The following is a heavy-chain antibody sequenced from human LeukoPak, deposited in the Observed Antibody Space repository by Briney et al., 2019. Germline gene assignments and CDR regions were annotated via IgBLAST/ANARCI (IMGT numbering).Heavy chain of an antibody. CDR3: ASTTAAGSHYFDY. Sequence: NPSETLSLTCAVYGGSFSGYYWSWIRQPPGKGLEWIGEINHSGSTNYNPSLKSRVTISVDTSKNQFSLKLSSVTAADTAVYYCASTTAAGSHYFDYWGQGTLVTVSS. J-gene: IGHJ4*02. D-gene: IGHD6-13*01. V-gene: IGHV4-34*01. CDR1: GGSFSGYY. CDR2: INHSGST.